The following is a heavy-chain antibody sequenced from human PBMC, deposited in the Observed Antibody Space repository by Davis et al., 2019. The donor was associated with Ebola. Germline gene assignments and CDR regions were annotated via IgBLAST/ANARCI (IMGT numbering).Heavy chain of an antibody. CDR2: IIPILGIA. J-gene: IGHJ5*02. CDR3: ARDIVDDA. V-gene: IGHV1-69*04. Sequence: AASVKVSCKASGGTFTSYYMHWVRQAPGQGLEWMGRIIPILGIANYAQKFQGRVTITADKSTSTAYMELSSLRSEDTAVYYCARDIVDDAWGQGTLVTVSS. CDR1: GGTFTSYY. D-gene: IGHD3-16*02.